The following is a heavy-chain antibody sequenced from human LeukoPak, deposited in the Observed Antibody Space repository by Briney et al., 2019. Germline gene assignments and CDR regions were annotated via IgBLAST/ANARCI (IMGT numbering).Heavy chain of an antibody. Sequence: ASVKVSCKASGYTLTDYYIHWVRQAPGQGLEWMGWINPNSGVTSYAQKFQGRVTMTRDTSISTAYMELSRLTSDDTAVLYCARQETIIVNSFDYWGQGALVSVSS. D-gene: IGHD3-16*02. CDR3: ARQETIIVNSFDY. CDR2: INPNSGVT. CDR1: GYTLTDYY. V-gene: IGHV1-2*02. J-gene: IGHJ4*02.